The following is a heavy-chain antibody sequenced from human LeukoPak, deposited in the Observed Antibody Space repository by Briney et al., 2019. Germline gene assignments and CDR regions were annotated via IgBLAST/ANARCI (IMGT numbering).Heavy chain of an antibody. CDR2: INHSGST. V-gene: IGHV4-34*01. D-gene: IGHD3-22*01. J-gene: IGHJ4*02. CDR1: GGSFSGYY. CDR3: ARGPLYYYDSSSRSYYFDY. Sequence: SETLSLTCAVYGGSFSGYYWSWIRQPPGKGLEWIGEINHSGSTNYNPSLKSRVTISVDTSKNQFSLKLSSVTAADTAVYYCARGPLYYYDSSSRSYYFDYWGQGTLVTVSS.